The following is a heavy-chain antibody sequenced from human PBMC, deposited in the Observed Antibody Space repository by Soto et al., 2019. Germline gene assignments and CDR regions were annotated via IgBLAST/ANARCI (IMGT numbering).Heavy chain of an antibody. Sequence: LPWTGSGLTFDDFAMHWVRKASGKGLEWVGRIRSKANSYATAYAASVKGRFTISRDDSKNTAYLQMNSLKTEDTAVYYCTRFGVTMVRGALNYYYGMDVWGQGTTVTVSS. CDR2: IRSKANSYAT. J-gene: IGHJ6*02. CDR3: TRFGVTMVRGALNYYYGMDV. D-gene: IGHD3-10*01. CDR1: GLTFDDFA. V-gene: IGHV3-73*01.